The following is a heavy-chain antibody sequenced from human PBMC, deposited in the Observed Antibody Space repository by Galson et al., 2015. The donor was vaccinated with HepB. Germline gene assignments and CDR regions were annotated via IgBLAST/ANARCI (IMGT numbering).Heavy chain of an antibody. D-gene: IGHD6-6*01. CDR3: TTRGTDSSSPRLIDY. CDR2: IKSKTDSGTT. J-gene: IGHJ4*02. V-gene: IGHV3-15*07. Sequence: SLRLSCAASGFTFSNAWMNWVRQAPGKGLEWVGRIKSKTDSGTTDYAAPVKGRFTISRDDSKNTLYLQMNSLKTEDTAVYYCTTRGTDSSSPRLIDYWGQGTLVTVSS. CDR1: GFTFSNAW.